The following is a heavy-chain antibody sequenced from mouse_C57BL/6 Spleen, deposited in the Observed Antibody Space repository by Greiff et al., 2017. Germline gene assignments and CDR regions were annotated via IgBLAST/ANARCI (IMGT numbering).Heavy chain of an antibody. Sequence: VQLQQSGPELVKPGASVKISCKASGYSFTGYYMHWVKQSHGNILDWIGYIYPYNGVSSYNQKFKGKGTLTVDKSSSTAYMELRSLTSEDSAVYYCARSPAYYSNSYAMDYWGQGTSVTVSS. V-gene: IGHV1-31*01. J-gene: IGHJ4*01. CDR3: ARSPAYYSNSYAMDY. CDR1: GYSFTGYY. CDR2: IYPYNGVS. D-gene: IGHD2-5*01.